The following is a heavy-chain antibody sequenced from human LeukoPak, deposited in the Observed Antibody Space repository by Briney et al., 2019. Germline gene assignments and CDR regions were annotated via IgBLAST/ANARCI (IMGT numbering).Heavy chain of an antibody. CDR2: INHSGST. V-gene: IGHV4-34*01. D-gene: IGHD3-10*01. CDR3: ARLAPVFSYYGSGSYYPRGGWFDP. CDR1: GGSFSGYY. J-gene: IGHJ5*02. Sequence: NPSETLSLTCAVYGGSFSGYYWSWIRQPPGKGLEWIGEINHSGSTNYNPSLKSRVTISVDTSKNQFSLKLSSVTAADTAVYYCARLAPVFSYYGSGSYYPRGGWFDPWGQGTLVTVSS.